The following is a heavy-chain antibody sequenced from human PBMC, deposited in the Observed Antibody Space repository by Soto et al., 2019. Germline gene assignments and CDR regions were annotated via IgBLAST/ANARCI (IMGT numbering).Heavy chain of an antibody. Sequence: QITLKESGPTLVKPTQTLTLTCTFSGFSLSTSGVSVGWIRQPPGKALEWLALIYWDDDKRYSPSLESRLTITKDTSKKQVVLTMTNVDPVDTATYSCAHNWNDRFQYWGQGTLVTVSS. CDR2: IYWDDDK. CDR1: GFSLSTSGVS. D-gene: IGHD1-1*01. CDR3: AHNWNDRFQY. J-gene: IGHJ4*02. V-gene: IGHV2-5*02.